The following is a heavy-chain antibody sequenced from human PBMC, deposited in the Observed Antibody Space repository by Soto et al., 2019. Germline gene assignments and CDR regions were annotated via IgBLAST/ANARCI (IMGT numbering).Heavy chain of an antibody. CDR1: GFSVNRGDYY. V-gene: IGHV4-39*01. CDR2: VYYSGGT. J-gene: IGHJ5*02. CDR3: ARHFRSYSGGYHWFGP. Sequence: PSETLSLTCTVSGFSVNRGDYYWAWMRQPPGKGLEWIGSVYYSGGTHQNPSQSRFIISIGTAKNQISLRLKSVTAADTAVYYCARHFRSYSGGYHWFGPWGQGTLVTVSS. D-gene: IGHD3-22*01.